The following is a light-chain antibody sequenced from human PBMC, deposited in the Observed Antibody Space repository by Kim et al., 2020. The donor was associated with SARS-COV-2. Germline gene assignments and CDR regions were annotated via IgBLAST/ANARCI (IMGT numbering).Light chain of an antibody. CDR2: AAS. V-gene: IGKV1-9*01. CDR1: RGISSY. Sequence: ASVGDSVTIPCRSSRGISSYLAWYQQRPGKAPKLLIYAASTLQSGVPSRFSGSGSGTEFTLTISSLQPEDFATYYCQQLNSYPRTFGQGTKVDIK. CDR3: QQLNSYPRT. J-gene: IGKJ1*01.